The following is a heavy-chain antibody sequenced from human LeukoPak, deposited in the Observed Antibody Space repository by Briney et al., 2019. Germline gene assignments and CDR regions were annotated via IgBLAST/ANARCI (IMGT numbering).Heavy chain of an antibody. CDR2: ISTENGDT. CDR1: GYIFSKFG. CDR3: AKLYRTVVRFESTLDS. J-gene: IGHJ4*02. V-gene: IGHV1-18*01. Sequence: ASMKVSCKASGYIFSKFGISWVRQAPGQGLEWMGWISTENGDTNYAKEFQGRVTMTAETSINTAYLEMRGLKYEDTAIYYCAKLYRTVVRFESTLDSWGQGTQVTVSS. D-gene: IGHD2-15*01.